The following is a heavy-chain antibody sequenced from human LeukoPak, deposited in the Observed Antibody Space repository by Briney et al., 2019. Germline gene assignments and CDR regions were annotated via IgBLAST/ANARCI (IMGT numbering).Heavy chain of an antibody. CDR1: GFTFSSTW. Sequence: GGSLRLSCAASGFTFSSTWMHWFRQAPGKGPVWVSRIHSDGSSTIYADSVKGRLTISRDNARSTLYLQMNSLRAEDTAVYYCVRDRYYVPDYWGQGTLVTVSS. V-gene: IGHV3-74*01. CDR2: IHSDGSST. D-gene: IGHD3-16*01. CDR3: VRDRYYVPDY. J-gene: IGHJ4*02.